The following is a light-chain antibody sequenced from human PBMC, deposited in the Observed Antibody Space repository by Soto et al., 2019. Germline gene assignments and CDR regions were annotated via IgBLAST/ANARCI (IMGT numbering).Light chain of an antibody. CDR1: QSITSTY. CDR2: GAS. V-gene: IGKV3-20*01. Sequence: EIVLTQSPGTLSLSPGERATLSCKANQSITSTYLAWYQQKPGQAPRLLIYGASSRATGIPDRFSGSGSRTDFTLTISRLEPEDFAVYYCQQYESSLKTFGPGTKVE. J-gene: IGKJ1*01. CDR3: QQYESSLKT.